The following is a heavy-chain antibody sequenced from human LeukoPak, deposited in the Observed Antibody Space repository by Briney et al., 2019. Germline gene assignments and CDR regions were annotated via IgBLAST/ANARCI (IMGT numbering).Heavy chain of an antibody. CDR1: GYTFTVYY. Sequence: ASVKVSWKASGYTFTVYYMHWVRQAPGQGLEWMGWINPNSGGTNYAQKFQGRVTMTRDTSISTAYMELSRLRSDDTALYYCTRDVRPRGGIDSWGQGTLVTVSS. D-gene: IGHD3-10*01. J-gene: IGHJ4*02. CDR3: TRDVRPRGGIDS. V-gene: IGHV1-2*02. CDR2: INPNSGGT.